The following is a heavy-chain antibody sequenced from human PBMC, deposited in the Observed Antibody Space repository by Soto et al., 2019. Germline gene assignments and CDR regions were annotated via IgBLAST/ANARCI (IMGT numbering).Heavy chain of an antibody. CDR3: ARDCGPWRGHHDYGSNWFEP. V-gene: IGHV3-23*01. Sequence: EVQLLESGGGLVQPGGSLRLSCAASGFTFSNYAMSWVRQAPGKGLEWVSAISGRGAGTYYADSVKGGFTISRDNSKNTVSLQMNSLRAEDTAVYYCARDCGPWRGHHDYGSNWFEPWGQGTPVTVSS. CDR1: GFTFSNYA. D-gene: IGHD3-10*01. CDR2: ISGRGAGT. J-gene: IGHJ5*02.